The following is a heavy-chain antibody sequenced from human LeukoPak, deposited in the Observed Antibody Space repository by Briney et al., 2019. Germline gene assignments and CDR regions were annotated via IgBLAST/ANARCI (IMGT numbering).Heavy chain of an antibody. CDR3: VRRAAIFGVVPRAFDI. D-gene: IGHD3-3*01. J-gene: IGHJ3*02. Sequence: SETLSLTCAVYGGSFSGYYWSWIRQPPGKGPEWIGEINHSGSTNYNPSLKSRVTISVDTSKNQFSLKLSSVTAADTAVYYCVRRAAIFGVVPRAFDIWGQGTMVTVS. V-gene: IGHV4-34*01. CDR2: INHSGST. CDR1: GGSFSGYY.